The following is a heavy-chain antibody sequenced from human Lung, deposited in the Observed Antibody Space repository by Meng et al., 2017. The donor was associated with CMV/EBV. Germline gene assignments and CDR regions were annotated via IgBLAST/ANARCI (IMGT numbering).Heavy chain of an antibody. CDR2: IRYDGSNK. CDR1: GFTFSSYS. V-gene: IGHV3-30*02. D-gene: IGHD3-22*01. CDR3: AREDYDSSGYSDL. Sequence: GGSLRLXCAASGFTFSSYSMNWVRQAPGKGLEWVAFIRYDGSNKYYADSVKGRFTISRDNSKNTLYLQMNSLRAEDTAVYYCAREDYDSSGYSDLWGQGAXVTVSS. J-gene: IGHJ5*02.